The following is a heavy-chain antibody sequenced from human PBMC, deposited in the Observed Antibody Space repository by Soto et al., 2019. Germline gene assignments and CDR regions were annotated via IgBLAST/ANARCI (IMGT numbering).Heavy chain of an antibody. J-gene: IGHJ4*02. CDR1: GDSVSSNSAA. D-gene: IGHD3-3*01. CDR2: TYYRSKWYN. Sequence: SQTLSLTCAISGDSVSSNSAAWNWIRQSPSRGLEWLGRTYYRSKWYNDYAVSVKSRITINPDTSKNQFSLQLNSVTPEDTAVYYCAREGYYDFWSGYYFDHWGQGTLVTVSS. V-gene: IGHV6-1*01. CDR3: AREGYYDFWSGYYFDH.